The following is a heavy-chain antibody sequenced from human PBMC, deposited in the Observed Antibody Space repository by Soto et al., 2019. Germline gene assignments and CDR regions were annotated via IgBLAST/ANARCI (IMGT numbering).Heavy chain of an antibody. CDR1: GGSISSGGYY. D-gene: IGHD3-3*01. V-gene: IGHV4-31*03. CDR3: ARGAIFGVVIKYFDY. CDR2: IYYSGST. Sequence: QVQLQESGPGLVKPSQTLSLTCTVSGGSISSGGYYWSWIRQHPGKGLEWIGYIYYSGSTYYNPSFKIRVTISVDTSKNQFSLKLSSVTAADTAVYYCARGAIFGVVIKYFDYWGQGTLVTVSS. J-gene: IGHJ4*02.